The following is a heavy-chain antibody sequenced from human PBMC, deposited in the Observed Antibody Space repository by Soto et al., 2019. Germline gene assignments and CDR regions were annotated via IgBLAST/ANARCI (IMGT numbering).Heavy chain of an antibody. CDR3: AKVDYLWFGEFYYYYGTDV. Sequence: PGGSLRLSCAASGFTFSSYGMHWVRQAPGKGLEWVAVISYDGSNKYYADSVKGRFTISGDNSKNTLYLQMNSLRAEDTAVYYCAKVDYLWFGEFYYYYGTDVWGQGTTVTVSS. D-gene: IGHD3-10*01. J-gene: IGHJ6*02. CDR2: ISYDGSNK. CDR1: GFTFSSYG. V-gene: IGHV3-30*18.